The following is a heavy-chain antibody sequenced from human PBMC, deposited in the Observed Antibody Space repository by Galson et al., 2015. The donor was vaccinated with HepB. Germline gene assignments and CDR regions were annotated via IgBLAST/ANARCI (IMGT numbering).Heavy chain of an antibody. CDR2: FSGPVATT. Sequence: SLRLSCAASRFTFSSYAMSWVRQTPEKGLEWVSTFSGPVATTYHAASVKGRFTISRDNSKNTLSLQMNGLRADDTAVYYCAKATSGTCSGANCYYFDFWGQGALVTVSS. J-gene: IGHJ4*02. CDR1: RFTFSSYA. CDR3: AKATSGTCSGANCYYFDF. V-gene: IGHV3-23*01. D-gene: IGHD2-15*01.